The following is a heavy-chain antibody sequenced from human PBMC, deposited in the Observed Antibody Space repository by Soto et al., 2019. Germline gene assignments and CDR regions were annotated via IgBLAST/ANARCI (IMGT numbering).Heavy chain of an antibody. CDR3: ARDSMIVAHGTLFDP. Sequence: ASVKVSCKASGYTFSSYYMHWVRQAPGQGLEWMGIINPSGGSTSYAQKFQGRVTMTRDTSTSTIYMELSSLRSEDTAVYYCARDSMIVAHGTLFDPWGQGTLVTVSS. V-gene: IGHV1-46*01. CDR2: INPSGGST. J-gene: IGHJ5*02. CDR1: GYTFSSYY. D-gene: IGHD3-22*01.